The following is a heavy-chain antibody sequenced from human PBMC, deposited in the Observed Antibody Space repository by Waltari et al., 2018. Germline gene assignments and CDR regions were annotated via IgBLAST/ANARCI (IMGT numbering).Heavy chain of an antibody. V-gene: IGHV1-69*05. CDR3: AREAGAYAFDI. CDR1: GGTFSSYA. Sequence: QVQLGQSGAEVKKPGSSGKVSCKAAGGTFSSYAISLVRQAPGQGLEWMGGIIPIFGTANYAQKFQGRVTITTDESTSTAYMELSSLRSEDTAVYYCAREAGAYAFDIWGQGTMVTVSS. J-gene: IGHJ3*02. CDR2: IIPIFGTA.